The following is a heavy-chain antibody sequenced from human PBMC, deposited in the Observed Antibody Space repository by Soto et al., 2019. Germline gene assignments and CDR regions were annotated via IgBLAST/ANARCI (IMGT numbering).Heavy chain of an antibody. D-gene: IGHD3-22*01. Sequence: GGSLRLSCAASGFTFSSNWMHWVRQAPGRGLVWVSRINSDGSSTSYADSVKGRFTISRDNARNTLFLQMNSLRAEDTAVYYCARTLVDSYDSSGYPRFDYWGQGTLVTVSS. V-gene: IGHV3-74*01. CDR1: GFTFSSNW. CDR2: INSDGSST. J-gene: IGHJ4*02. CDR3: ARTLVDSYDSSGYPRFDY.